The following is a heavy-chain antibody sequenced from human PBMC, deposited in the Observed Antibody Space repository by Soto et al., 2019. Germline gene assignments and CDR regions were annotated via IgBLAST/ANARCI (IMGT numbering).Heavy chain of an antibody. CDR2: ISGSGGST. J-gene: IGHJ4*02. Sequence: EVQLLESGGGLVQPGGSLRLSCAASGFTFSSYAMSWVRQAPGKGLEWVSAISGSGGSTYYADSVKGRFTISRDNSKNTLYLQMSSLRAEDTAVYYCAKDIVGATGEIDYWGQGTLVTVSS. CDR3: AKDIVGATGEIDY. V-gene: IGHV3-23*01. CDR1: GFTFSSYA. D-gene: IGHD1-26*01.